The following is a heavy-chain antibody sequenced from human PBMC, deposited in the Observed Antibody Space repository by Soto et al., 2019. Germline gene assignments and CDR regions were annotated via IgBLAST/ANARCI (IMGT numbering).Heavy chain of an antibody. CDR2: IFYNGNT. CDR1: GGSVSSRSYY. J-gene: IGHJ4*02. Sequence: SETLSLTCTVSGGSVSSRSYYWSWIRQPPGKGLEWIAYIFYNGNTDYNPSLKSRVTISVDTSKNQFSLKLISVTAADTAVYYCARERTGDPTFFGSWGQGTLVTVSS. V-gene: IGHV4-61*01. CDR3: ARERTGDPTFFGS. D-gene: IGHD1-1*01.